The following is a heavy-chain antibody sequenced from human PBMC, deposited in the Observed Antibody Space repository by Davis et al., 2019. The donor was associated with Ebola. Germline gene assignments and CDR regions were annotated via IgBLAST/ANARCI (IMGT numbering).Heavy chain of an antibody. CDR1: GFTFSSYS. D-gene: IGHD1-26*01. J-gene: IGHJ4*02. V-gene: IGHV3-21*01. CDR2: ISSSSSYI. Sequence: GGSLRLSCAASGFTFSSYSMNWVRQAPGKGLEWVSSISSSSSYIYYADSVKGRFTISRDNAKNSLYLQMNSLRAEDTAVYYCARDGFSRARGSHFDYWGQGTLVTVSS. CDR3: ARDGFSRARGSHFDY.